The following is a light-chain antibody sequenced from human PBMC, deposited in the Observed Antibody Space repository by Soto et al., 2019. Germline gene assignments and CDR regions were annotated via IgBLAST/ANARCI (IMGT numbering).Light chain of an antibody. CDR1: QGISTY. J-gene: IGKJ4*01. V-gene: IGKV1-27*01. Sequence: DIQLTQSPSFLSASVGDRVTISGRASQGISTYLAWYQQKPGKVPKLLISGISTLQSGVPSRFSGSGYGTEFTLTISNLQPEDVATYYCQKYNTAPLSFGGGTKVDIK. CDR2: GIS. CDR3: QKYNTAPLS.